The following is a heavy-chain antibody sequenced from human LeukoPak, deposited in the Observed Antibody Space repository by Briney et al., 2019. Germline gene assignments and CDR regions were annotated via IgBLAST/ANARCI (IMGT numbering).Heavy chain of an antibody. D-gene: IGHD1-26*01. V-gene: IGHV3-48*02. J-gene: IGHJ4*02. CDR2: ISSTSNPI. CDR3: ARAGVGARFEDY. CDR1: AFIFSGHW. Sequence: GGSLRLSCGGSAFIFSGHWMNWVRQAPGKGLEWLSYISSTSNPIYCADSVKGRFTISRDNAKNSLYLQMNSLRDEDTAVYYCARAGVGARFEDYWGQGTLVTVSS.